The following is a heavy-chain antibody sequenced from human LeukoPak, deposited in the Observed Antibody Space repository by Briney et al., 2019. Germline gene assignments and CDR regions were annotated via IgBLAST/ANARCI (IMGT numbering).Heavy chain of an antibody. J-gene: IGHJ6*02. CDR1: GFTFSSYV. CDR2: LVYDGRNK. Sequence: PGRALRLSCAASGFTFSSYVMHWVPQAPGKGLERVALLVYDGRNKSDESSKHYADSVKGRFTISRDNAKNTLYLQLNSLRAEATAVYYCARYYGSGRGYYGMDVWGQGTTVTVSS. V-gene: IGHV3-30*03. D-gene: IGHD3-10*01. CDR3: ARYYGSGRGYYGMDV.